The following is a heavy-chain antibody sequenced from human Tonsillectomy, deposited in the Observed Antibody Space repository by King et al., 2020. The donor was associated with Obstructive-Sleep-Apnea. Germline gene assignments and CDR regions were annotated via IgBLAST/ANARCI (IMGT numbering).Heavy chain of an antibody. CDR3: ARGAYSSGWFHYGMDV. J-gene: IGHJ6*02. Sequence: VQLVESGGGLVQPGGSLRLSCAASGFTFSSYDMLWVRQATGKGLEWVSAIGAVGDTYYSGSVKGRFTLCRENAKNSLYLQMNSLGAGDTAVYYCARGAYSSGWFHYGMDVWGQGTTVTVSS. CDR1: GFTFSSYD. CDR2: IGAVGDT. D-gene: IGHD6-19*01. V-gene: IGHV3-13*01.